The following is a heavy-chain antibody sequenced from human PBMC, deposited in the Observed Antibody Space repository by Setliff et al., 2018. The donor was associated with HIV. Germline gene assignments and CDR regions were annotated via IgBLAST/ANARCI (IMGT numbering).Heavy chain of an antibody. Sequence: GGSLRLSCAASGFTFSAHGMHWVRQAPGKGLEWVSTSGNGGIIVYTDSVKGRFTMSRDNSKNTLFLVLTSLRPEDTAVYYCARAEYYEYVWGSYPDSWSDPWGQGTLVTVSS. J-gene: IGHJ5*02. CDR3: ARAEYYEYVWGSYPDSWSDP. D-gene: IGHD3-16*02. V-gene: IGHV3-23*01. CDR1: GFTFSAHG. CDR2: SGNGGII.